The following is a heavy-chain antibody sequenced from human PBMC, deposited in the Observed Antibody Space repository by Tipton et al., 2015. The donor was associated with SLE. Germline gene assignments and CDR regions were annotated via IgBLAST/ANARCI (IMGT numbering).Heavy chain of an antibody. V-gene: IGHV3-23*01. CDR3: GRVRSYGASRTYYLDY. Sequence: SLRLSCAASGFTFSIYAMHWVRQAPGRGLDWVSLITGNGGAIHYADSVKGRFTISRDNSKNTLYLQMNSLRAEDTAVYYCGRVRSYGASRTYYLDYWGQGTLVTVSS. J-gene: IGHJ4*02. D-gene: IGHD1-14*01. CDR1: GFTFSIYA. CDR2: ITGNGGAI.